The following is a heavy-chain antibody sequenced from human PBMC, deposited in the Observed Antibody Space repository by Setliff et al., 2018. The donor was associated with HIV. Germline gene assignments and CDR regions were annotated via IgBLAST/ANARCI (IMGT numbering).Heavy chain of an antibody. J-gene: IGHJ4*02. Sequence: ASVKVSCKASGGTFSSYSISWVRQAPGQGLEWMGWIKINSGGTKFTQKFQGRVTMTRNTSISTAYMELSSLRSDDTAVYYCARGLPDCSGGNCYPYRFDYWGQGTLVTVSS. D-gene: IGHD2-15*01. V-gene: IGHV1-2*02. CDR2: IKINSGGT. CDR1: GGTFSSYS. CDR3: ARGLPDCSGGNCYPYRFDY.